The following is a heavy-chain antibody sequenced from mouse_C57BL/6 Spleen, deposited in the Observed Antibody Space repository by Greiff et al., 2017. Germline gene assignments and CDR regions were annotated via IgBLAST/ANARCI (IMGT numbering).Heavy chain of an antibody. V-gene: IGHV1-15*01. CDR2: IDPETGGT. CDR1: GYTFTDYE. D-gene: IGHD4-1*01. CDR3: ARRNWDYAMDY. Sequence: VQLQQSGAELVRPGASVTLSCKASGYTFTDYEMHWVKQTPVHGLEWIGAIDPETGGTAYNQKFKGKAILTADKSSSTASMELRSLTSEDSAVYYCARRNWDYAMDYWGQGTSVTVSS. J-gene: IGHJ4*01.